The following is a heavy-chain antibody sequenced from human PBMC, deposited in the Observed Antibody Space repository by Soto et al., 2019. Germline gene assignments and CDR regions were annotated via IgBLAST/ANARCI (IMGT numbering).Heavy chain of an antibody. CDR1: GYSFTSYW. Sequence: PGESLKISCNGSGYSFTSYWIGWVRQMPGKGLEWMGIIYPGDSDTRYSPSFQGQVTISADKSISTAYLQWGSLKASDTAMYYCARRGKGDSSGYYYRDAFDIWGQGTMVTVSS. CDR3: ARRGKGDSSGYYYRDAFDI. CDR2: IYPGDSDT. D-gene: IGHD3-22*01. J-gene: IGHJ3*02. V-gene: IGHV5-51*01.